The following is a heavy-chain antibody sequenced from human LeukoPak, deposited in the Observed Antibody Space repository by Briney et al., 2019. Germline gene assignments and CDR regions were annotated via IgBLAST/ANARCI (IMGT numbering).Heavy chain of an antibody. V-gene: IGHV3-23*01. CDR2: ISASDTTT. D-gene: IGHD3-10*01. CDR3: VRGGGYGSGSHYYFDY. Sequence: GGSLGLSCVASGFTFTDYAMSWVRQAPGKGLEWVSVISASDTTTFYADSVKGRFTISRDNAKNSLYLQMNSLRAEDTAVYYCVRGGGYGSGSHYYFDYWGQGTLVTVSS. CDR1: GFTFTDYA. J-gene: IGHJ4*02.